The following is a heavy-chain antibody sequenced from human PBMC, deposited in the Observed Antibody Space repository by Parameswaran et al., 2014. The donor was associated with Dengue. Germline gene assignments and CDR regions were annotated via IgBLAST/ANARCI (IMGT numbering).Heavy chain of an antibody. CDR2: INPNSGGT. D-gene: IGHD3-10*01. Sequence: WVRQAPGQGLEWMGWINPNSGGTNYAQKFQGRVTMTRDTSISTAYMELSRLRSDDTAVYYCARGGMVRGVISGRARWFDPWGQGTLVTVSS. CDR3: ARGGMVRGVISGRARWFDP. V-gene: IGHV1-2*02. J-gene: IGHJ5*02.